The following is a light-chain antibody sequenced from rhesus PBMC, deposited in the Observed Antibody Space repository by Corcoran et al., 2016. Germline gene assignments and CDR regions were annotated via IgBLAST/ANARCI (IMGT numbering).Light chain of an antibody. CDR1: QDIIND. CDR3: QHYYSIPFT. CDR2: EAS. V-gene: IGKV1-25*01. Sequence: DIQMTQSPSSLSASVGDRVTITCRASQDIINDLAWYQQKPGEIPKLLIFEASSLQSGIPARFSGSGSGTDFTLTISSLQSEDFATYYCQHYYSIPFTFGPETKLDIK. J-gene: IGKJ3*01.